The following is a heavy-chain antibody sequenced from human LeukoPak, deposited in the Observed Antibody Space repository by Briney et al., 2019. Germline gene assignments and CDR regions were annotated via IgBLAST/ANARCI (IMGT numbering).Heavy chain of an antibody. CDR3: AKSGGYGLIDS. J-gene: IGHJ4*02. D-gene: IGHD1-26*01. CDR1: GGSFSGYY. Sequence: SETLSLACAVYGGSFSGYYWSWIRQPPGKGLEWIGEINHSGSTYYNASLQSRVTISIDTSKNQFSLRLNSVTAADTAMYYCAKSGGYGLIDSWGQGTLVTVSS. CDR2: INHSGST. V-gene: IGHV4-34*01.